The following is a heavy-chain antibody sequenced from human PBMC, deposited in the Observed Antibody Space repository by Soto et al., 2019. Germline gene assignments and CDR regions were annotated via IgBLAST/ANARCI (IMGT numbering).Heavy chain of an antibody. J-gene: IGHJ3*02. CDR2: ISSSSSYI. CDR1: GFTFSSYN. V-gene: IGHV3-21*01. Sequence: GGLRLSCTASGFTFSSYNMNWVRQAPGKGLEWVSSISSSSSYIYYADSVKGRFTISRDNAKNSLYLQMNSLRAEDTAVYYCSSTTVTTDGMGAFDIWGQGTMVTVS. D-gene: IGHD4-17*01. CDR3: SSTTVTTDGMGAFDI.